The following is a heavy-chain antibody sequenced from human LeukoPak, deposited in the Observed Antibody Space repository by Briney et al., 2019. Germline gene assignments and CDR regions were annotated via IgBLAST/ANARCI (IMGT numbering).Heavy chain of an antibody. J-gene: IGHJ4*02. CDR2: IKSKGDGGTT. CDR3: TKDDPTNRS. V-gene: IGHV3-15*01. CDR1: GFTFDDYG. D-gene: IGHD2/OR15-2a*01. Sequence: GGSLRLSCAASGFTFDDYGMSWVRQAPGKGLEWVGRIKSKGDGGTTDYAAPVKGRFTISRDDSKNTLYLQMNSLKTEDTAMYYCTKDDPTNRSWGQGTLVTVSS.